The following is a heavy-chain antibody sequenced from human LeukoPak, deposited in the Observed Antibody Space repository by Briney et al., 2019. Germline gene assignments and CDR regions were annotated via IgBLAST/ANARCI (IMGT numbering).Heavy chain of an antibody. CDR3: AELGITMTGGV. D-gene: IGHD3-10*02. CDR1: GFTFSSNS. V-gene: IGHV3-21*01. CDR2: ISTSSSYI. J-gene: IGHJ6*04. Sequence: GGSLRLSCAASGFTFSSNSMNWVRQAPGKGLEWFSSISTSSSYIYYADSVKGRFTISRDNAKNSLYLQMNSLRAEDTAVYYCAELGITMTGGVWGKGTTVTISS.